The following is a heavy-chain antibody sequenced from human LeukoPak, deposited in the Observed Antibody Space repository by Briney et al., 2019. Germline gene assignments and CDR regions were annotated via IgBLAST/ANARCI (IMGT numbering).Heavy chain of an antibody. CDR3: ARKNTRGYSAYLDY. CDR1: GGSISRYY. V-gene: IGHV4-59*08. Sequence: SETLSLTCTVSGGSISRYYWTWIRQPPGKGLEWIGYIYYSGSTNYNPSLKSRATISLDTSKNQFSLKLSSVTAADTAVYFCARKNTRGYSAYLDYWGQGTLVTVSS. J-gene: IGHJ4*02. CDR2: IYYSGST. D-gene: IGHD5-18*01.